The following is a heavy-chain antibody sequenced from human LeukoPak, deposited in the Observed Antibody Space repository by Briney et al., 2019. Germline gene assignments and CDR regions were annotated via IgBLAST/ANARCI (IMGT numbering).Heavy chain of an antibody. CDR2: MNPNSGNT. Sequence: GASVKVSCKASGYTFTSYDINWVRQATGQGLEWMGWMNPNSGNTGYAQKFQGRVTMTRNTSISTAYMELSSLRSEDTAVYYCARGLDTAMDRDDAFDIWGQGTMVTVSS. J-gene: IGHJ3*02. CDR1: GYTFTSYD. V-gene: IGHV1-8*01. CDR3: ARGLDTAMDRDDAFDI. D-gene: IGHD5-18*01.